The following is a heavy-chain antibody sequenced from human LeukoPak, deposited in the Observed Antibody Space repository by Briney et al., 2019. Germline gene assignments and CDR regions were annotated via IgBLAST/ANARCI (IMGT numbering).Heavy chain of an antibody. CDR2: ISSSSSTI. D-gene: IGHD6-6*01. CDR1: GFTFNSYN. J-gene: IGHJ3*02. Sequence: GGSLRLSCAASGFTFNSYNMNWVRQAPGKGLEWVSYISSSSSTIYYADSVKGRFTISRDSAKTALFLQMNSLRDEDTAVYYCARAYSSSSGRDAFDSWGLGTLVTVSS. CDR3: ARAYSSSSGRDAFDS. V-gene: IGHV3-48*02.